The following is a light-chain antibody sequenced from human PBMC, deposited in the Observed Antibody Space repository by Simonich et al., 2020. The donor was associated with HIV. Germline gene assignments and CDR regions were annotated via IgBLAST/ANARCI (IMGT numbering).Light chain of an antibody. CDR3: QQYNNWPRT. J-gene: IGKJ1*01. V-gene: IGKV4-1*01. CDR2: WAS. CDR1: QSVLYSSNNKNY. Sequence: DIVMTQSPDSLGVSLGERATINCKSSQSVLYSSNNKNYLAWYQQKPGQPPKLLIYWASTRESGVPDRFSGSGSGTDFTLTISSLQAEDVAVYYCQQYNNWPRTFGQGTKVEIK.